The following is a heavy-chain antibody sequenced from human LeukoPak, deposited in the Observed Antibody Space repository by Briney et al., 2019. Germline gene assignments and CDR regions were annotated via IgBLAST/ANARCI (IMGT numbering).Heavy chain of an antibody. CDR3: AKDRETYGDYGFDY. Sequence: GGSLRLSCAASGFTFRSYSMSWVRQAPGKGLEWVSTVSVSDGSTHYADSVKGRFTISRDNSKNTLYLQMNSLRAEDTAVYYCAKDRETYGDYGFDYWGQGTLVTVSS. CDR1: GFTFRSYS. D-gene: IGHD4-17*01. CDR2: VSVSDGST. V-gene: IGHV3-23*01. J-gene: IGHJ4*02.